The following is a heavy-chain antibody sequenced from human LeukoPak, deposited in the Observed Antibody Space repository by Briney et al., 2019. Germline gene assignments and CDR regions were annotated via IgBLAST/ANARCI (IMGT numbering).Heavy chain of an antibody. CDR2: IYYSGST. V-gene: IGHV4-30-4*01. CDR1: GGSISSGDYY. D-gene: IGHD3-10*01. CDR3: ARLYYYGSGLSAFDY. Sequence: SQTLSLTCTVSGGSISSGDYYWSWIRQPPGKGLEWIGYIYYSGSTYYNPSLKSRVTISVDTSKNQFSLKLSSVTAADTAVYYCARLYYYGSGLSAFDYWGQGTLVTVSS. J-gene: IGHJ4*02.